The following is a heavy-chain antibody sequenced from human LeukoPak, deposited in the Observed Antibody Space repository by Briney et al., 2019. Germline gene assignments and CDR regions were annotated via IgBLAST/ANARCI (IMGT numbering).Heavy chain of an antibody. CDR1: GGSISSGNYY. D-gene: IGHD5-12*01. CDR3: ARSYSGYESLDY. Sequence: SQTLSLTCTVSGGSISSGNYYWSWIRQPAGKGLEWIGRIYTSGSTNYNPFLKSRVTISLDTSKNQFSLKLTSVTAADTAVYYCARSYSGYESLDYWGQGTLVTVSS. CDR2: IYTSGST. V-gene: IGHV4-61*02. J-gene: IGHJ4*02.